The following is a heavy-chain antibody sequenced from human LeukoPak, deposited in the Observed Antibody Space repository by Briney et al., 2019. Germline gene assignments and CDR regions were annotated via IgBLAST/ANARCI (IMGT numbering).Heavy chain of an antibody. CDR1: GGTFSSYA. D-gene: IGHD6-13*01. J-gene: IGHJ3*02. Sequence: GAPVNVSCTASGGTFSSYAISWVRQAPGQGLEWMGWISAYNGNTNYAQKLQGRVTMTTDTSTSTAYMELRSLRSDDTAVYYCARGQQLAFAFDIWGQGTMVTVSS. V-gene: IGHV1-18*01. CDR2: ISAYNGNT. CDR3: ARGQQLAFAFDI.